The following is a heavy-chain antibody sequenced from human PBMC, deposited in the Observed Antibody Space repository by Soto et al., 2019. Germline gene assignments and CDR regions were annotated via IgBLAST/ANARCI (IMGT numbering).Heavy chain of an antibody. CDR3: AKKIADISGKYCIDY. J-gene: IGHJ4*02. Sequence: AESLRLSCAASGFAFSTYSLHWVRLAPGKGLEWEAVISYDGSNKYYSDSVQGRFTISRDSSKNTLYLQMDSLSSEDTAVYYCAKKIADISGKYCIDYSGQGTLVTVSS. D-gene: IGHD3-22*01. V-gene: IGHV3-30*18. CDR1: GFAFSTYS. CDR2: ISYDGSNK.